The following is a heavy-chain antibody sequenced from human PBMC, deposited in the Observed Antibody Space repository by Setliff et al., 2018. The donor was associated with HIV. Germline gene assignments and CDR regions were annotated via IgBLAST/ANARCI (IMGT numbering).Heavy chain of an antibody. CDR1: GGSISSSNW. Sequence: SETLSLTCAVSGGSISSSNWWSWVRQPPGKGLEWIGEIYHSGGTNYNPSLRSRVTISLDKSKNHFSLELRSVTAADTAVYYCARVITMVWTTFDPWGQGTLVTVSS. CDR2: IYHSGGT. D-gene: IGHD3-10*01. CDR3: ARVITMVWTTFDP. J-gene: IGHJ5*02. V-gene: IGHV4-4*02.